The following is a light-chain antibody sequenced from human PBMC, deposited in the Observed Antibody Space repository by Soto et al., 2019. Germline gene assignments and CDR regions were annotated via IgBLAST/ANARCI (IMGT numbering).Light chain of an antibody. CDR2: AAS. J-gene: IGKJ3*01. V-gene: IGKV1-27*01. CDR3: QKYNSASFT. Sequence: DIQMTQSPSSLSASVGDRVTITCRASQGISNYLAWYQQKPGKVPKLLIYAASTLQSGDPSRFSGSGSGTDFTRTISSLQPEDVATYYCQKYNSASFTCGPGTKVDIK. CDR1: QGISNY.